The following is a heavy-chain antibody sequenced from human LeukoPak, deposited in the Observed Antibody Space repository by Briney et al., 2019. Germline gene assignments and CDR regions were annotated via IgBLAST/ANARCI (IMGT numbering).Heavy chain of an antibody. CDR3: ARGTEQFDY. CDR2: IKQDGSEK. J-gene: IGHJ4*02. V-gene: IGHV3-7*01. CDR1: GFTFRSYW. Sequence: GGSLRLSCADSGFTFRSYWMSWVRQAPGNGLEWVANIKQDGSEKQYVDSVKGRFTISRDNAKNSLYLQMNSLRGEDTAVYYCARGTEQFDYWGQGTLVTVSS. D-gene: IGHD1-1*01.